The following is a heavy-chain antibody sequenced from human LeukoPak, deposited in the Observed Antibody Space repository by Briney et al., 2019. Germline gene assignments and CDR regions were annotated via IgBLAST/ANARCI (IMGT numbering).Heavy chain of an antibody. V-gene: IGHV4-39*07. CDR2: IYHSGST. CDR3: ARGLNYGGNYFDY. J-gene: IGHJ4*02. CDR1: GGSISNSSYY. Sequence: PSETLSLTCTVSGGSISNSSYYWGWIRQPPGKGLEWIGSIYHSGSTYYNPSLKSRVTISVDTSKNQFSLKLSSVTAADTAVYYCARGLNYGGNYFDYWGQGTLVTVSS. D-gene: IGHD4-23*01.